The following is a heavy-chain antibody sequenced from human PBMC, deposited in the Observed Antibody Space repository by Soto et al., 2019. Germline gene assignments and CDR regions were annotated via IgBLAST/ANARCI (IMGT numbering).Heavy chain of an antibody. CDR2: IRGSGGST. Sequence: PGGSLRLSCAASGFTCSNYGMNWVRQAPGKGLEWVSGIRGSGGSTYYADSVKGRFTISRDNSKNTLDLQMNSLRAEDTAVYYCARESIAAYYYYYYGMDVWGQGTTVTVSS. CDR1: GFTCSNYG. CDR3: ARESIAAYYYYYYGMDV. J-gene: IGHJ6*02. D-gene: IGHD6-6*01. V-gene: IGHV3-23*01.